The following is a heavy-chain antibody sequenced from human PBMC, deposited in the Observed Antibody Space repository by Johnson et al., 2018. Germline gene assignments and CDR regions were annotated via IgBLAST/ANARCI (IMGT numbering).Heavy chain of an antibody. CDR1: GFTLSSYW. CDR2: INQDGSEK. Sequence: VQLVESGGGLVEPGGSLRLSCAVSGFTLSSYWMSWVRQAPGKGLEWVANINQDGSEKYYVDSVKGQFTISKDNAKNSLYLHMNSLSAGDTAGYYCERGLYGDYGEFEYFQHWGQGTLVTVSS. J-gene: IGHJ1*01. CDR3: ERGLYGDYGEFEYFQH. D-gene: IGHD4-17*01. V-gene: IGHV3-7*01.